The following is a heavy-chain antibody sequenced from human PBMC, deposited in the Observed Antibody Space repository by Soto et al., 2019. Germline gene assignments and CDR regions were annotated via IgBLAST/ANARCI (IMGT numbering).Heavy chain of an antibody. V-gene: IGHV1-69*01. J-gene: IGHJ4*02. CDR3: ARPKGSYSSGYYYFDY. D-gene: IGHD6-19*01. CDR2: IIPLFGTA. CDR1: GGTFSTYA. Sequence: QVQLVQSGAEVKQPGSSVKVSCKTSGGTFSTYAIYWVRQAPGQGLEWMGGIIPLFGTADYAQKFQGRVTITADESTSTAYMELSSLRSEDTAVYYCARPKGSYSSGYYYFDYWGQGTLVTVSS.